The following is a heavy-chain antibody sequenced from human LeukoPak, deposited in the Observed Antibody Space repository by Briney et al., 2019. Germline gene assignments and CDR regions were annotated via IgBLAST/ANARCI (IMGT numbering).Heavy chain of an antibody. CDR1: GFTFSSCA. J-gene: IGHJ4*02. CDR2: ISGSGGST. CDR3: ALFSYDSSGYYN. V-gene: IGHV3-23*01. D-gene: IGHD3-22*01. Sequence: GGSLRLSCAASGFTFSSCAMSWVRQAPGKGLEWVSAISGSGGSTYYADSVKGRFTISRDNSKNTLYLQMNSLRAEDTAVYYCALFSYDSSGYYNWGQGTLVTVSS.